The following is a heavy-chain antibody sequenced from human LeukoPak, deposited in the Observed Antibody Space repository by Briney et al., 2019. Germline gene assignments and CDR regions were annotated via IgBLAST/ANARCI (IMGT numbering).Heavy chain of an antibody. CDR3: ARAAVVVPAADAFDI. CDR1: GYTFTSYD. Sequence: ASVKVSCKASGYTFTSYDINWVRQATGQGLEWMGWMNPNSGNTGYAQKFQGRVTITTDESTSTAYMELSSLRSEDTAVYYCARAAVVVPAADAFDIWGQGTMVTVSS. D-gene: IGHD2-2*01. J-gene: IGHJ3*02. CDR2: MNPNSGNT. V-gene: IGHV1-8*03.